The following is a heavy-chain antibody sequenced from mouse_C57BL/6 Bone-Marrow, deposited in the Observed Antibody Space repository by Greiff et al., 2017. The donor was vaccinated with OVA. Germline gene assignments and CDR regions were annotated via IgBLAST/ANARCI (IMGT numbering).Heavy chain of an antibody. Sequence: VKLQESGAELVRPGASVKLSCKASGYTFTDYYINWVKQRPGQGLEWIARIYPGSGNTYYNEKFKGKATLTAEKSSSTAYMQLSSLTSEDSAVYFCARSLYFDYWGQGTTLTVSS. CDR3: ARSLYFDY. CDR2: IYPGSGNT. CDR1: GYTFTDYY. J-gene: IGHJ2*01. V-gene: IGHV1-76*01.